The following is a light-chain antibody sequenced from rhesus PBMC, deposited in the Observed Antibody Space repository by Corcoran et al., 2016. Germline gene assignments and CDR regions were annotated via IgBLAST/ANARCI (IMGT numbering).Light chain of an antibody. CDR1: QRLLYSPNNKNY. V-gene: IGKV4-1*01. CDR2: WAS. Sequence: DIVMTQSPVSLAVSLGERVTINCRSSQRLLYSPNNKNYLAWYQQKPGTSPKLLLYWASTRESGVPNRFSGSGSETDFSRSISGLQAEDGAVYYCQHYYTAPWTFGQGTKVEIK. CDR3: QHYYTAPWT. J-gene: IGKJ1*01.